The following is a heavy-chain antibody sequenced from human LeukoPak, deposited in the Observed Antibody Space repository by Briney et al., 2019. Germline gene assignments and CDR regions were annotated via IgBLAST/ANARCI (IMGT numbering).Heavy chain of an antibody. J-gene: IGHJ4*02. CDR3: ASAGSGDYFDY. V-gene: IGHV4-34*01. D-gene: IGHD1-26*01. Sequence: SETLSLTCAVYGGSFSGYYWSWIRQPPGKGLEWIGSIYYSGSTYYNPSLKSRVTISVDTSKNQFSLKLSSVTAAYTAVYYCASAGSGDYFDYWGQGTLVTVSS. CDR2: IYYSGST. CDR1: GGSFSGYY.